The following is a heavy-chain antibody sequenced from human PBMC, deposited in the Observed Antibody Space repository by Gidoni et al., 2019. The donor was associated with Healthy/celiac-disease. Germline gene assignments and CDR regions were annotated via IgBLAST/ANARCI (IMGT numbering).Heavy chain of an antibody. J-gene: IGHJ6*02. V-gene: IGHV1-18*01. D-gene: IGHD4-17*01. Sequence: QVQLVQSGAEVKKPGASVTVSCKASGYTFTSYGISWVRQAPGQGLEWMGWISAYNGNTNYAQKLQGRVTMTTDTSTSTAYMELRSRRSDDTAVYYCARDFGVGYGDYPTPNYYGMDVWGQGTTVTVSS. CDR3: ARDFGVGYGDYPTPNYYGMDV. CDR2: ISAYNGNT. CDR1: GYTFTSYG.